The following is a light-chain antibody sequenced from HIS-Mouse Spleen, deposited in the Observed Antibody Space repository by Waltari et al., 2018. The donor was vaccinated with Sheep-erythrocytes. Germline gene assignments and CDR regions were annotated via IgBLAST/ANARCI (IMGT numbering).Light chain of an antibody. CDR2: AAS. CDR1: QDISNY. CDR3: LQDYNYPYT. V-gene: IGKV1-6*01. J-gene: IGKJ2*01. Sequence: IQMTQSPSSLSASVGDRVTITCQASQDISNYLNWYQQKPVKAPKLLIYAASSLQSGVPSRFSGSGSGTDFTLTISSLQPEDFATYYCLQDYNYPYTFGQGTKLEIK.